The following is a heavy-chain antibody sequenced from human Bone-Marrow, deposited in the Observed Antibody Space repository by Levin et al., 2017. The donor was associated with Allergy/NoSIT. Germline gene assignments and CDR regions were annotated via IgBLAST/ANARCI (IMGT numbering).Heavy chain of an antibody. CDR2: ISGSGGST. V-gene: IGHV3-23*01. J-gene: IGHJ3*02. CDR3: ARMDIVGPYEDAFDI. Sequence: GGSLRLSCAASGFTFSSYAMSWVRQAPGKGLEWVSAISGSGGSTYYADSVKGRFTISRDNSKNTLYLQMNSLRAEDTAVYYCARMDIVGPYEDAFDIWGQGTMVTVSS. D-gene: IGHD5-12*01. CDR1: GFTFSSYA.